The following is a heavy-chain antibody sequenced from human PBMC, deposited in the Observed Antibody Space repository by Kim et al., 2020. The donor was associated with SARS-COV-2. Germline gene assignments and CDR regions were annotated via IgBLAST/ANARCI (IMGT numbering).Heavy chain of an antibody. CDR3: ARGGAYTTGWFPGDFDL. CDR2: VHYGGST. V-gene: IGHV4-59*01. CDR1: GGSISGYY. J-gene: IGHJ2*01. Sequence: SETLSLTCIVSGGSISGYYWNWIRQLPGKGLEWIGFVHYGGSTDYNPALKSRLTISMDTSKNQFSLKLTSVTAADTAVYFCARGGAYTTGWFPGDFDLWG. D-gene: IGHD6-13*01.